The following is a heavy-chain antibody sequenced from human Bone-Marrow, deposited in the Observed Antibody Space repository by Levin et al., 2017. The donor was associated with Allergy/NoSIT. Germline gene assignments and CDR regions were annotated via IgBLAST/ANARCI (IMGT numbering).Heavy chain of an antibody. CDR1: GDSVSSDTYY. Sequence: PSETLSLTCTVSGDSVSSDTYYWRWIRQPPGKGLEWIGFIYYSGSTSYNPSLKSRVTISGDTSRNQFSLTLTSVTAADTAVYYCARGGHLYYYGSGTSFHHWGQGTLVTVSS. D-gene: IGHD3-10*01. CDR3: ARGGHLYYYGSGTSFHH. J-gene: IGHJ1*01. CDR2: IYYSGST. V-gene: IGHV4-61*01.